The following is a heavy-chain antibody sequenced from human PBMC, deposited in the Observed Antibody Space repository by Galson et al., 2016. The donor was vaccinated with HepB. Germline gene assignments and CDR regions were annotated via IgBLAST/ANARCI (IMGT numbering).Heavy chain of an antibody. Sequence: SVXXXCKASGXXFSXXXISXXXQAXXQGLEXMGXIXGNNGNTKYAXKFQGRVTMTTDTSTSTAYMELRSLRSDDTASFYCARDFVDTAVVVDYWGQGSXVTV. CDR1: GXXFSXXX. J-gene: IGHJ4*02. V-gene: IGHV1-18*01. CDR2: IXGNNGNT. CDR3: ARDFVDTAVVVDY. D-gene: IGHD5-18*01.